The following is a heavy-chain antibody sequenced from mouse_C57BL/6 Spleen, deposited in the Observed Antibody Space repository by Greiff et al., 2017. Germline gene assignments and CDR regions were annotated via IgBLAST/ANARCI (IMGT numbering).Heavy chain of an antibody. CDR2: IYPGSGST. V-gene: IGHV1-55*01. Sequence: VQLQQPGAELVKPGASVKMSCKASGYTFTSYWITWVKQRPGQGLEWIGDIYPGSGSTNYNEKFKSKATLTVDTSSSTSYMQLSSLTSEDTAVYDCARGDSTVYFDDWGQGTTLAVSS. J-gene: IGHJ2*01. D-gene: IGHD2-5*01. CDR3: ARGDSTVYFDD. CDR1: GYTFTSYW.